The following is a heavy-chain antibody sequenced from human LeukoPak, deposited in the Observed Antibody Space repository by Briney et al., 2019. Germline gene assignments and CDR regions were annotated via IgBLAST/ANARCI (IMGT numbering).Heavy chain of an antibody. Sequence: SETLSLTRAVYGGSFSGYYWSWIRQPPGKGLEWIGEINHSGSTNYNPSLKSRVTISVDTSKNQFSLKLSSVTAADTAVYYCARVGDTAMVSTWFDPWGQGTLVTVSS. V-gene: IGHV4-34*01. CDR3: ARVGDTAMVSTWFDP. CDR1: GGSFSGYY. CDR2: INHSGST. J-gene: IGHJ5*02. D-gene: IGHD5-18*01.